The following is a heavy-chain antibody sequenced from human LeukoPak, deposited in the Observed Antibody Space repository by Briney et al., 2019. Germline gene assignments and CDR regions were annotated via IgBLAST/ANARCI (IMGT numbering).Heavy chain of an antibody. Sequence: PGGSLRLSCTGSGLTFSDFGLSWFRQAPGKGLEWVGLIRSKTYGGTIEYAASVKGRFTISRDNAKNSLYLQMNSLRAEDTALYYCAKDNGIAAAGPIDYWGQGTLVTVSS. CDR1: GLTFSDFG. CDR2: IRSKTYGGTI. CDR3: AKDNGIAAAGPIDY. V-gene: IGHV3-49*03. D-gene: IGHD6-13*01. J-gene: IGHJ4*02.